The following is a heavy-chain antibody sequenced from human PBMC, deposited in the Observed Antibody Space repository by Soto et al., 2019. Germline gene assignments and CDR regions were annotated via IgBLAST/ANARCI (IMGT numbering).Heavy chain of an antibody. Sequence: SGPTLVNPTETLTLTCTVSGFSLSNARMGVSWIRQPPGKALEWLAHIFSNDEKSYSTSLKSRLTISKDTSKSQVVLTTTNMDPVDTATYYCARTPITYDILTGYYQSPYYFDYWGQGTLVTVSS. D-gene: IGHD3-9*01. J-gene: IGHJ4*02. CDR2: IFSNDEK. V-gene: IGHV2-26*01. CDR3: ARTPITYDILTGYYQSPYYFDY. CDR1: GFSLSNARMG.